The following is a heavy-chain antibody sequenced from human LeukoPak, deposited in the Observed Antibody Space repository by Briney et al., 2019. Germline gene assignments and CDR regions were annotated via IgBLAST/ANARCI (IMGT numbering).Heavy chain of an antibody. Sequence: ASVKVSCKASGYTFTSYGISWVRQAPGQGLEWMGWISAYNGNTNYAQKLQGRVTMTTDTSTSTAYMEPRSLRSDDTAVYYCARDLSGIAVAGTLDYWGQGTLVTVSS. J-gene: IGHJ4*02. V-gene: IGHV1-18*01. CDR1: GYTFTSYG. D-gene: IGHD6-19*01. CDR3: ARDLSGIAVAGTLDY. CDR2: ISAYNGNT.